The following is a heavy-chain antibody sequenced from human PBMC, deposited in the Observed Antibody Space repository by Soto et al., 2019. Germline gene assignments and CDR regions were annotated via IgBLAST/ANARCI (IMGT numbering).Heavy chain of an antibody. V-gene: IGHV1-46*01. CDR3: ARGSLITIFGVVIFY. CDR2: INPSGGST. D-gene: IGHD3-3*01. Sequence: GASVKVSCKAPGYTFTSYYMHWVRQAPGQGLEWMGIINPSGGSTSYAQKFQGRVTMTRDTSTSTVYMELSSLRSEDTAVYYCARGSLITIFGVVIFYWGQGTLVTVSS. CDR1: GYTFTSYY. J-gene: IGHJ4*02.